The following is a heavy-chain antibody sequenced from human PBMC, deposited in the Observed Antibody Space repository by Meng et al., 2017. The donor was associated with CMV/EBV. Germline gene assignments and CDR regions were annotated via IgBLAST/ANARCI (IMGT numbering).Heavy chain of an antibody. D-gene: IGHD6-13*01. CDR1: GSTFSSYS. J-gene: IGHJ4*02. Sequence: GGPLRPPCAASGSTFSSYSMNRVRQAPGKGLEWVSSISSSSSYIYYADSVKGRFTISRDNAKNSLYLQMNSLRAEDTAVYYCARDGRQQLDFDYWGQGTLVTVS. V-gene: IGHV3-21*06. CDR2: ISSSSSYI. CDR3: ARDGRQQLDFDY.